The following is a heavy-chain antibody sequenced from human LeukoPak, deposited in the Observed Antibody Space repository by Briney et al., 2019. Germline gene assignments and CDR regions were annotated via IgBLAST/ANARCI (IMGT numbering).Heavy chain of an antibody. CDR2: ISGSGGST. CDR3: AEGRSSWYAFDI. CDR1: GFTFSSYA. D-gene: IGHD6-13*01. V-gene: IGHV3-23*01. Sequence: GGSLRLSCAASGFTFSSYAMSWVRQAPGKGLEWVSAISGSGGSTYYADSVKGRFTISRDNSKNTLYLQMNSLRAEDTAVYYCAEGRSSWYAFDIWGQGTMVTVSS. J-gene: IGHJ3*02.